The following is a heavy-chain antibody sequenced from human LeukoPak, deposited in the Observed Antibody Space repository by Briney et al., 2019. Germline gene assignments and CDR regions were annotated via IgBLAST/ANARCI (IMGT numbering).Heavy chain of an antibody. CDR2: IYSGGGT. Sequence: GGSLRLSCAASGFTVSSNYMSWVRQAPGKGLEWVSIIYSGGGTYYADSVKGRFTIPRDNSKNTLYLQMNSLRAEDTAVYYCASGSGSYRTPYYYMDVWGKGTTVTVSS. CDR1: GFTVSSNY. V-gene: IGHV3-53*01. D-gene: IGHD3-10*01. J-gene: IGHJ6*03. CDR3: ASGSGSYRTPYYYMDV.